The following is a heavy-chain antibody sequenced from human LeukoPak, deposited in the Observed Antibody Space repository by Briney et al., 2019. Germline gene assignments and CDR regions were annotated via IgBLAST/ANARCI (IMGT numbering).Heavy chain of an antibody. CDR3: ANQAAAGTSTFDY. Sequence: GGSLRLSCAASGFTFSSYAMNWVRQAPGKGLEWVSAISGSGSSTYYADSVKGRFTISRDNSKNTLYLQMNSLRAEDTAVYYCANQAAAGTSTFDYWGQGTLVTASS. CDR1: GFTFSSYA. J-gene: IGHJ4*02. CDR2: ISGSGSST. D-gene: IGHD6-13*01. V-gene: IGHV3-23*01.